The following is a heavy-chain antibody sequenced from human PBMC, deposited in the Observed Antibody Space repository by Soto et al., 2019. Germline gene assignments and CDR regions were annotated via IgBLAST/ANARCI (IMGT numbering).Heavy chain of an antibody. V-gene: IGHV3-7*01. CDR2: IKQDGSEK. CDR1: GFTFSSYL. D-gene: IGHD3-10*01. Sequence: GGSLRLSCAASGFTFSSYLMSWVRQSPGKGLEWVANIKQDGSEKYYVDSVKGRFTISRDNAKNSLYLQMNSLRAEDTAVYYCARDLKVTMVRGVIITRPYYGMDVWGQGTTVTVPS. J-gene: IGHJ6*02. CDR3: ARDLKVTMVRGVIITRPYYGMDV.